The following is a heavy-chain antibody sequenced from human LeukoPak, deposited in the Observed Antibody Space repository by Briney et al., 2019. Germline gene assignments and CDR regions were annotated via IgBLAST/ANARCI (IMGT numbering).Heavy chain of an antibody. CDR2: MNPNSGNT. J-gene: IGHJ3*02. V-gene: IGHV1-8*03. CDR1: GYTFTNYD. CDR3: ARANTASRLGDTSDI. D-gene: IGHD6-6*01. Sequence: ASVKVSCKASGYTFTNYDINWLRQATGQGLEWMGWMNPNSGNTGYAQKFQGRVTITRNTSISTAYMELNSLRSEDTAVYYCARANTASRLGDTSDIWGQGTMVTVSS.